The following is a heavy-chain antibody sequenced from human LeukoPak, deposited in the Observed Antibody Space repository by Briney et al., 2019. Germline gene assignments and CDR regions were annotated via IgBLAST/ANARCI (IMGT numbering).Heavy chain of an antibody. D-gene: IGHD6-19*01. V-gene: IGHV4-59*01. CDR1: VGSISSYY. J-gene: IGHJ4*02. CDR3: ARGTSRIAVAGTGFDY. Sequence: SETLSLTCTVSVGSISSYYWSWIRQPPGKGLEWIGYIYYSGSTNYNPSLKSRVTISVDTSKNQFSLKLSSVTAADTAVYYCARGTSRIAVAGTGFDYWGQGTLVTVSS. CDR2: IYYSGST.